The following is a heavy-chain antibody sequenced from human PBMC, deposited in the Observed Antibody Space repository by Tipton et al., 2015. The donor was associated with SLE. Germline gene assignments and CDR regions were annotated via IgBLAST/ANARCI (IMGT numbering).Heavy chain of an antibody. V-gene: IGHV4-38-2*02. Sequence: TLSLTCAVSGYSITSGDYWGWIRQPPGKGLEWVGSLYHRWSTYYNPSLKSRVTISTDTSKNEIYLKLTSVTATDTAVYFCARDPYDSTWRNGWFDPWGQGTLVTVSS. J-gene: IGHJ5*02. CDR3: ARDPYDSTWRNGWFDP. CDR1: GYSITSGDY. CDR2: LYHRWST. D-gene: IGHD6-13*01.